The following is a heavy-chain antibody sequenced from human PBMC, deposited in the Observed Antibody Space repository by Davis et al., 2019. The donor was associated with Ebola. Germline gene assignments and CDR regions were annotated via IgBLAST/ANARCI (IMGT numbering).Heavy chain of an antibody. V-gene: IGHV3-21*01. CDR2: ISTSSSYI. Sequence: GESLKISCAASGFTFSSYSMNWVRQAPGKGLEWVSSISTSSSYIYYADSVKGRFTISRDNSKNTLYLQMNSLRAEDTAVYYCARDPSNDYGDYVGAFDIWGQGTMVTVSS. CDR3: ARDPSNDYGDYVGAFDI. CDR1: GFTFSSYS. J-gene: IGHJ3*02. D-gene: IGHD4-17*01.